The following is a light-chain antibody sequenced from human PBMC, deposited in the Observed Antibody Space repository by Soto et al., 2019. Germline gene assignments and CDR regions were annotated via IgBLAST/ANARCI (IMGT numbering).Light chain of an antibody. J-gene: IGKJ3*01. CDR3: QHYDNSPPSVT. V-gene: IGKV3-20*01. CDR1: QSVGSDS. Sequence: ELVLTQSPDTLSLSPGERATLSCRASQSVGSDSSVWYQQKPGQAPRLLIYGASSRATGIPDRFSGGGSGTDFILSISRLEPEDFAVYYCQHYDNSPPSVTFGPGTKVDIK. CDR2: GAS.